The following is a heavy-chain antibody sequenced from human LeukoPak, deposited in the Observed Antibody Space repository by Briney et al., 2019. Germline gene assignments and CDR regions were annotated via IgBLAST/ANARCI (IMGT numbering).Heavy chain of an antibody. V-gene: IGHV4-59*01. CDR1: GGSISSYY. CDR2: IYYTGST. Sequence: RTSETLSLTCTVSGGSISSYYWSWIRQTPGMGLERIGYIYYTGSTNYNPSLKSRVTISVDAYKNQFSLKMSSMTAADTAVYYCARAQGYSSGWDFQHWGQGTLVTVSS. D-gene: IGHD6-19*01. CDR3: ARAQGYSSGWDFQH. J-gene: IGHJ1*01.